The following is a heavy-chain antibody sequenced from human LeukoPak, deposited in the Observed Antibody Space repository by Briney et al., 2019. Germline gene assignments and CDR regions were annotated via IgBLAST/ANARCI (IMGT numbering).Heavy chain of an antibody. V-gene: IGHV3-66*01. Sequence: PGGSLRLSCAASGFTVSSNYMSWVRQAPGKGLEWVSVIYSGGSTYYADSVKGRFTISRDNSKNTLYLQMNSLRDEDTAVYYCAKEGIGAAGRRFDCWGQGTPVTVSS. CDR1: GFTVSSNY. D-gene: IGHD6-13*01. CDR2: IYSGGST. CDR3: AKEGIGAAGRRFDC. J-gene: IGHJ4*02.